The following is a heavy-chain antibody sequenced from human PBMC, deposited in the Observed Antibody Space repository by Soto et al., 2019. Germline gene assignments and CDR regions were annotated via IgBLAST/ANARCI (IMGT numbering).Heavy chain of an antibody. D-gene: IGHD3-22*01. Sequence: QVPLVQSGAEEKKPGASVEFSCKASGYTFTSYAMHWVRQAPGQRLEWMGWINAGNGNTKYSQKFQGRVTITRDTSASTAYMELSSLRSEDTAVYYCARGSGYYYWDDYWGQGTLVTVSS. CDR2: INAGNGNT. J-gene: IGHJ4*02. CDR3: ARGSGYYYWDDY. V-gene: IGHV1-3*05. CDR1: GYTFTSYA.